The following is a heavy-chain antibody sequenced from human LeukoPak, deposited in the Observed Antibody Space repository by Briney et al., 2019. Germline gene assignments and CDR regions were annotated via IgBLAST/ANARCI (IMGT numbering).Heavy chain of an antibody. CDR1: GFTFDDYA. Sequence: PGGSLRLSCAASGFTFDDYAMHWVRQAPGKGLEWVSGISWNSGSIGYADSVKGRFTISRDNAKNSLYLQMNSLRAEDTALYYCAKLGYSSDYWGQGTLVTVSS. D-gene: IGHD5-18*01. CDR3: AKLGYSSDY. V-gene: IGHV3-9*01. J-gene: IGHJ4*02. CDR2: ISWNSGSI.